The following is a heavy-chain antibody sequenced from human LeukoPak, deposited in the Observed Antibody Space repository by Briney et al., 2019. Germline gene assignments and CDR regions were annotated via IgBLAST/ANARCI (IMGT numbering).Heavy chain of an antibody. D-gene: IGHD6-13*01. CDR1: GFTFSTYW. CDR3: ASGQQLGY. CDR2: IKQDGSEK. J-gene: IGHJ4*02. Sequence: GGSLRLSCAASGFTFSTYWMSWVRQAPGKGLEWVANIKQDGSEKCYVDSVKGRFTISRDNSKNSLYLQMNSLRGEDTAVYYCASGQQLGYWGQGTLVTVSS. V-gene: IGHV3-7*03.